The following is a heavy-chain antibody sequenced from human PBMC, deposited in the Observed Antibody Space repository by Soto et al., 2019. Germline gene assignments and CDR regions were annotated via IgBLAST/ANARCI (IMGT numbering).Heavy chain of an antibody. CDR3: ARVLVTMVRGVIDYGMEV. CDR1: GGTFSSYA. Sequence: SVKVSCKASGGTFSSYAISWVRQAPGQGLEWMGGIIPIFGTANYAQKFQGRVTITADESTSTAYMELSSLRSEDTAVYYCARVLVTMVRGVIDYGMEVWGQGTTVSVSS. J-gene: IGHJ6*01. V-gene: IGHV1-69*13. D-gene: IGHD3-10*01. CDR2: IIPIFGTA.